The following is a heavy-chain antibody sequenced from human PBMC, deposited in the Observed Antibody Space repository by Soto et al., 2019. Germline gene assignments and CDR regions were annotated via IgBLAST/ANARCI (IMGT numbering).Heavy chain of an antibody. CDR1: GFTFSSYG. CDR3: AKGEWEPTAYGMDV. J-gene: IGHJ6*02. D-gene: IGHD1-26*01. V-gene: IGHV3-30*18. Sequence: PGGSLRLSCAASGFTFSSYGMHWVRQAPGKGLEWVAVISYDGSNKYYADSVKGRFTISRDNSKNTLYLQMNSLRAEDTAVYYCAKGEWEPTAYGMDVWGQGTTVTVSS. CDR2: ISYDGSNK.